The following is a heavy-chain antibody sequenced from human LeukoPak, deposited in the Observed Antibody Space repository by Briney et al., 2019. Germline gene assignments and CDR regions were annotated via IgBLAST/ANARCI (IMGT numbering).Heavy chain of an antibody. J-gene: IGHJ4*02. V-gene: IGHV3-30-3*01. CDR3: ARDTGRGYSYGYFVN. CDR2: ISYDGSNK. CDR1: GFTFSSYA. D-gene: IGHD5-18*01. Sequence: GGSLRLSCAASGFTFSSYAMHWVRQAPGKGLEWVAVISYDGSNKYYADSVKGRFTISRDNSKNTLYLQMNSLRAEDTAVYYCARDTGRGYSYGYFVNWGQGTLVTVSS.